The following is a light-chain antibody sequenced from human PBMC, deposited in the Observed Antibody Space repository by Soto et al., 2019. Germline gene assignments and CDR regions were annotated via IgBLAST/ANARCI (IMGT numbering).Light chain of an antibody. CDR1: QSVSSF. Sequence: EIVLTQSPATLSLSPGERATLSCRASQSVSSFLAWYQQKPGQAPRLLIYDASNRATGIPARFSGSGSGTDFILPISSLEPEDFAVYYCQKRSNWPLTFGGGTKVEIK. J-gene: IGKJ4*01. CDR3: QKRSNWPLT. CDR2: DAS. V-gene: IGKV3-11*01.